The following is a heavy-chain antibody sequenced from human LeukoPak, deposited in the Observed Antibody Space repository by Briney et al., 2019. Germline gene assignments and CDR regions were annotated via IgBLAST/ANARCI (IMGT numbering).Heavy chain of an antibody. J-gene: IGHJ3*01. V-gene: IGHV4-4*07. CDR1: GGSITTYY. CDR2: ISTSGRT. Sequence: SETLSLTCTVSGGSITTYYWTWIRQPAGKGVEWIGRISTSGRTNYNPSLKSRLTMSADTSKNQFSLILNSVTAADTAVYYCAVGRPRNTTRLDDGYDFWGQGTMVTVSS. D-gene: IGHD1-1*01. CDR3: AVGRPRNTTRLDDGYDF.